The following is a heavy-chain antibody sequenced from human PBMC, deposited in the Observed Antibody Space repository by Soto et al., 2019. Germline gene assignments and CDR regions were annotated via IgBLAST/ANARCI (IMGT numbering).Heavy chain of an antibody. CDR2: ISSSSIYI. V-gene: IGHV3-21*04. CDR1: AFPFSSYS. D-gene: IGHD6-13*01. CDR3: AKHPPAGSSWYYFDY. Sequence: LGWSLGHYCSASAFPFSSYSLRRVRQAPGMGLKRVPSISSSSIYIYYADSVKGRLTIYRDNYKKTLYLQMNSLRAEDTAVYYCAKHPPAGSSWYYFDYWGQGT. J-gene: IGHJ4*02.